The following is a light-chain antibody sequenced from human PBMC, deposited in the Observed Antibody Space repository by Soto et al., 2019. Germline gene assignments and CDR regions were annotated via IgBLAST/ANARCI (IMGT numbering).Light chain of an antibody. CDR3: QQRSNWPPPIT. CDR1: QSVSSY. J-gene: IGKJ5*01. CDR2: DAS. Sequence: EIVLTQSPATLSLSPGERATLSCRASQSVSSYLAWHQQRPGQAPRLLIYDASNRATGIPARFSGSGSGTDFTLTISSLEPEDFAVYYCQQRSNWPPPITFGQGTRLEIK. V-gene: IGKV3-11*01.